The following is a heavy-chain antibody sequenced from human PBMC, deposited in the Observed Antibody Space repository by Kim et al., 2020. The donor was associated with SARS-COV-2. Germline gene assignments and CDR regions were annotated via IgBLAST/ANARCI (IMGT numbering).Heavy chain of an antibody. J-gene: IGHJ6*02. Sequence: SQTLSLTCAISGDSVSTKSAAWNWIRQSPSRGLEWLGRTMYRSKWYNDYAPFVKSRITINPDTSKNQFSLQLKSVTPEDTAVYYCARDRGWRKWQNLDPYGMDVWGQGTTVTVSS. D-gene: IGHD5-12*01. CDR3: ARDRGWRKWQNLDPYGMDV. CDR1: GDSVSTKSAA. CDR2: TMYRSKWYN. V-gene: IGHV6-1*01.